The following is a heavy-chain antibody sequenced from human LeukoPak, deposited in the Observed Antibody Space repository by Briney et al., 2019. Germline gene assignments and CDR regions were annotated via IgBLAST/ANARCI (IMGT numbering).Heavy chain of an antibody. J-gene: IGHJ5*02. D-gene: IGHD5-12*01. CDR2: IHTSGTT. V-gene: IGHV4-4*07. CDR1: GVSISNHY. Sequence: SETLSLTCTVSGVSISNHYWSWIRQPAGKGLEWIGRIHTSGTTIYNPSLKSRVTMSVDTSKNQFSLKLSSVTAADTAVYYCASGSSGYDPWGQGTLVTVSS. CDR3: ASGSSGYDP.